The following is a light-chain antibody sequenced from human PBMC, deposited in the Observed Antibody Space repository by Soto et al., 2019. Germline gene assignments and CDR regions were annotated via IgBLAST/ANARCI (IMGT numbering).Light chain of an antibody. V-gene: IGKV3-15*01. Sequence: DILMTQSPATLSVSPGERVTISCRASQSVLSYLAWYQQKPGQAPRLLIYAASTRATGLPARFSGSGSGTQFTLTISSLQPEDFAVYYCQQFNSWPITFGQGTRLEIK. CDR3: QQFNSWPIT. CDR2: AAS. CDR1: QSVLSY. J-gene: IGKJ5*01.